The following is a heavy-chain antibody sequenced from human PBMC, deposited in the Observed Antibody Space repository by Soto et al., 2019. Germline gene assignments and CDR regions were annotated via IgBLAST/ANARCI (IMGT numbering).Heavy chain of an antibody. J-gene: IGHJ4*02. V-gene: IGHV3-21*01. CDR1: GFTFSSYS. D-gene: IGHD2-21*02. CDR2: ISSSSSYI. CDR3: ARGDFLFDY. Sequence: EVQLVESGGGLVKPGGSLRLSCAASGFTFSSYSMNWVREAPGKGLEWVSSISSSSSYIYYADSVKGRFTISRDNAKNSLYLQLNSLRAEDTAVYYCARGDFLFDYWGQGSLLTVSS.